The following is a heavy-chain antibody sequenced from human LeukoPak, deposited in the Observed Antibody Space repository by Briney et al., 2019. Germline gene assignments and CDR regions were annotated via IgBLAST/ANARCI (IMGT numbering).Heavy chain of an antibody. D-gene: IGHD3-9*01. CDR1: GCTFSNGW. CDR2: SKSKTDGGTT. J-gene: IGHJ3*02. V-gene: IGHV3-15*01. Sequence: PGGSLRLSCAASGCTFSNGWMSWVRQAPGKGLEWVGRSKSKTDGGTTDYAAPVKGRFTISRDDSKNTLYLQMNSLKTEETAVYYCTTDAKYYDILTGYYPAFDIWGQGTMVTVSS. CDR3: TTDAKYYDILTGYYPAFDI.